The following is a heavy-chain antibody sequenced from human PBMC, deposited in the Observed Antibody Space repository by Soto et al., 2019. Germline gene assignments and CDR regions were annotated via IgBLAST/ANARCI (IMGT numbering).Heavy chain of an antibody. CDR2: MNPNSGNT. V-gene: IGHV1-8*01. CDR1: GYTFTSYD. Sequence: GASVKVSCKASGYTFTSYDISWVRQATGQGLEWMGWMNPNSGNTGYAQKFQGRVTMTRNTSISTAYMELSSLRSEDTAVYYCARGRDRRVVPAATNNWFDPWGQGTLVTVSS. D-gene: IGHD2-2*01. J-gene: IGHJ5*02. CDR3: ARGRDRRVVPAATNNWFDP.